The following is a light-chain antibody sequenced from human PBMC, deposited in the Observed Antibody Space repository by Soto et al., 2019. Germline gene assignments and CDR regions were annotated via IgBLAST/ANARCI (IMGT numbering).Light chain of an antibody. V-gene: IGKV3-11*01. CDR2: DAS. CDR1: QSVSSY. Sequence: EIVLTQSPATLSLSPGERATLSGRASQSVSSYLAWYQQKPGQAPRLLIYDASTRATGIPARFSRSGSGTDFTLTISSLEPEDFAVYYCQQRSNWPWTFGQGTKVDIK. J-gene: IGKJ1*01. CDR3: QQRSNWPWT.